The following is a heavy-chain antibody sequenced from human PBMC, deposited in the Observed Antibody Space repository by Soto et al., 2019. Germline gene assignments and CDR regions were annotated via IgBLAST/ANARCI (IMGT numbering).Heavy chain of an antibody. V-gene: IGHV3-23*01. D-gene: IGHD3-22*01. CDR2: ISGSGGST. J-gene: IGHJ4*02. Sequence: PGGSLRLSCAASGFTFSSYAMSWVRQAPGKGLEWVSAISGSGGSTYYADSVKGRFTISRDNSKSTLYLQMNSLRAEDTAVYYCAKDGYYYDSSGYLREDYWGQGTLVTVSS. CDR3: AKDGYYYDSSGYLREDY. CDR1: GFTFSSYA.